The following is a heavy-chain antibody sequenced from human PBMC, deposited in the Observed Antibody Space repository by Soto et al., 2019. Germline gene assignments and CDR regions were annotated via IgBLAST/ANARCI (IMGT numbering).Heavy chain of an antibody. V-gene: IGHV4-59*01. CDR3: ARDTPDNAFGI. Sequence: LSLTCTVSGGSISSYYWSWIRQPPGKGLEWIGYIYYSGSTNYNPSLKSRVTISVDTSKNQFSLKLSSVTAADTAVYYCARDTPDNAFGIWGQGTMVTLSS. D-gene: IGHD3-22*01. J-gene: IGHJ3*02. CDR1: GGSISSYY. CDR2: IYYSGST.